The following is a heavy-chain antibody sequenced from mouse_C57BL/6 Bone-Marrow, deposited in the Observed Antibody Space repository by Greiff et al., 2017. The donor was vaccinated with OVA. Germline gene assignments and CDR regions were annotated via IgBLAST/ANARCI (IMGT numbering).Heavy chain of an antibody. CDR3: TRTGGYLDY. Sequence: EVKVEESGGGLVQPGGSMKLSCVASGFTFSNYWMNWVRQSPETGLEWVAQIRLKSDNYATHYAESVKGRFTISRDDSKSSVYLQMNNLRAEDTGIYYCTRTGGYLDYWGQGTTLTVSS. CDR2: IRLKSDNYAT. V-gene: IGHV6-3*01. D-gene: IGHD4-1*01. CDR1: GFTFSNYW. J-gene: IGHJ2*01.